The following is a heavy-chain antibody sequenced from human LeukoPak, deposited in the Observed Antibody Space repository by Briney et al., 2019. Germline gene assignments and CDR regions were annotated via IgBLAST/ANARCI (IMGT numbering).Heavy chain of an antibody. D-gene: IGHD4-23*01. V-gene: IGHV4-34*01. J-gene: IGHJ6*03. CDR3: ARGQGDYGGNSYYYYYMDV. Sequence: PSETLSLTCAVYGGPFSGYYWSWLRQPPGKGLEWIGEINHSGSTNYNPSLKSRVTISVDTSKNQFSLKLSSVTAADTAVYYCARGQGDYGGNSYYYYYMDVWGKGTTVTVSS. CDR1: GGPFSGYY. CDR2: INHSGST.